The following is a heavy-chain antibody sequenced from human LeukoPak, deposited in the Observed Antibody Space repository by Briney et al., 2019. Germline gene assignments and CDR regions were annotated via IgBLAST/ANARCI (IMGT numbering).Heavy chain of an antibody. CDR3: ARGPMVRGVRYWFDP. CDR2: IYHSGST. Sequence: SSETLSLTCAVSGGSISSGGYSWRWIRQPPGTGLEWIGYIYHSGSTYYNPSLKSRVTISVDRSKNQFSLKLSSVTAADTAVYYCARGPMVRGVRYWFDPWGQGTLVTVSS. J-gene: IGHJ5*02. CDR1: GGSISSGGYS. D-gene: IGHD3-10*01. V-gene: IGHV4-30-2*01.